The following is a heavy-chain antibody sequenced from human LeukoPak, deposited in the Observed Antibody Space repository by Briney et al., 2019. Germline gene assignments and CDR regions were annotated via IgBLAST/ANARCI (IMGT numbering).Heavy chain of an antibody. J-gene: IGHJ3*02. CDR1: GGSISSYY. Sequence: SETLSLTCTVSGGSISSYYWSWIRQPPGKGLEWIGYIYYSGSTNYSPSLKSRVAISVDTSKNQFSLKLSSVTAADTAVYYCARKRPGAGAAFDIWGQGTMVTVSS. CDR3: ARKRPGAGAAFDI. V-gene: IGHV4-59*08. CDR2: IYYSGST. D-gene: IGHD3-10*01.